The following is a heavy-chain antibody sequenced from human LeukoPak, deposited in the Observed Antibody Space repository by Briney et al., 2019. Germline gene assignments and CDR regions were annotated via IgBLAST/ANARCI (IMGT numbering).Heavy chain of an antibody. Sequence: PGGSLRLSCVASGFTFSSYWMGWVRQAPGKGLEWVANIQQDGSEIFYVDSVKGRFTISRDNAKNSLYLQLNSLRAEDTALYFCARDMWGERYYASSSNLHYYYYMDVWGKGTTVTVSS. D-gene: IGHD3-22*01. J-gene: IGHJ6*03. V-gene: IGHV3-7*03. CDR2: IQQDGSEI. CDR1: GFTFSSYW. CDR3: ARDMWGERYYASSSNLHYYYYMDV.